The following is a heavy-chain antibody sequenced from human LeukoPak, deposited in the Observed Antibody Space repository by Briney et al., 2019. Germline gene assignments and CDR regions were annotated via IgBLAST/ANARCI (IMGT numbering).Heavy chain of an antibody. CDR3: AKDHWYYYDSSGYSKLYYFDY. Sequence: PGGSLRLSCAASGFTFSSYAMSWVRQAPGKALEWVSAISGSGGSTYYADSVKGRFTISRDNSKNTLYLQMNSLRAEDTAVYYCAKDHWYYYDSSGYSKLYYFDYWGQGTLVTVSS. CDR2: ISGSGGST. J-gene: IGHJ4*02. V-gene: IGHV3-23*01. CDR1: GFTFSSYA. D-gene: IGHD3-22*01.